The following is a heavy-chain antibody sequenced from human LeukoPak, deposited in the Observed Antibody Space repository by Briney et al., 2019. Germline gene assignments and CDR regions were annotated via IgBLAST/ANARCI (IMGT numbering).Heavy chain of an antibody. CDR3: AGGIGYNRPALDY. V-gene: IGHV3-7*01. CDR2: IKEDGSEK. CDR1: GFTFSSYW. J-gene: IGHJ4*02. Sequence: LGGSLRLSCAASGFTFSSYWMSWVGQAPGKGVEGVADIKEDGSEKYYVDSVKGRFTIYREKAKKSLYMQMNRLRAEDTAVYYCAGGIGYNRPALDYWGQGTLVTVSS. D-gene: IGHD5-24*01.